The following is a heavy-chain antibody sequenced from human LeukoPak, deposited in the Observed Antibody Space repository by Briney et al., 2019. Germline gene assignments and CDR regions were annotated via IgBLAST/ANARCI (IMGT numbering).Heavy chain of an antibody. Sequence: SVKVSCKASGGTFSSYAISWVRQAPGQRLEWMGGIIPIFGTANYAQKFQGRVTITADESTSTAYMELSSLRSEDTAVYYCARDLGWGTTVTTYWGQGTLVTVSS. D-gene: IGHD4-17*01. CDR2: IIPIFGTA. CDR1: GGTFSSYA. V-gene: IGHV1-69*01. J-gene: IGHJ4*02. CDR3: ARDLGWGTTVTTY.